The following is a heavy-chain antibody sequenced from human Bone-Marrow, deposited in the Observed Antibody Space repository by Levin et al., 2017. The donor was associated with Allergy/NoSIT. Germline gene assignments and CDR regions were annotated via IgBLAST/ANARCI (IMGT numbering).Heavy chain of an antibody. J-gene: IGHJ5*02. CDR1: GGTFSSYA. Sequence: KISCKASGGTFSSYAISWVRQAPGQGLEWMGGIIPIFGTANYAQKFQGRVTITADESTSTAYMEPSSLRSEDTAVYYCARDLGCSGGSCYSGSWFDPWGQGTLVTVSS. D-gene: IGHD2-15*01. CDR2: IIPIFGTA. CDR3: ARDLGCSGGSCYSGSWFDP. V-gene: IGHV1-69*01.